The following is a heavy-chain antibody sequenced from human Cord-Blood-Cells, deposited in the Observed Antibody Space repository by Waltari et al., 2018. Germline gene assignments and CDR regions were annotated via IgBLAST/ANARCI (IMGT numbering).Heavy chain of an antibody. D-gene: IGHD6-6*01. CDR3: ARSYSSSSGNWFDP. J-gene: IGHJ5*02. CDR2: MNPNSGNT. Sequence: QVQLVQSGAEVKKPGASVKVSCKASGYTFTSYAINWVRQATGQGLEWMGWMNPNSGNTGYAQKFQGRVTITRNTSISTAYMELSSLRSEDTAVYYCARSYSSSSGNWFDPWGQGTLVTVSS. V-gene: IGHV1-8*03. CDR1: GYTFTSYA.